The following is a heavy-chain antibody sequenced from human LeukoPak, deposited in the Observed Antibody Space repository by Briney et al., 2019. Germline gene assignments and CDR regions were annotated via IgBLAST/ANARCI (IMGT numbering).Heavy chain of an antibody. J-gene: IGHJ4*02. Sequence: ASVKVSCKASGGTFSSYAISWVRQAPGQGLEWMGGIIPIFGTANYAQKLQGRVTMTTDTSTSTAYMELRSLRSDDTAVYYCARDEGYCSGGSCYGADYWGQGTLVTVSS. D-gene: IGHD2-15*01. V-gene: IGHV1-69*05. CDR1: GGTFSSYA. CDR2: IIPIFGTA. CDR3: ARDEGYCSGGSCYGADY.